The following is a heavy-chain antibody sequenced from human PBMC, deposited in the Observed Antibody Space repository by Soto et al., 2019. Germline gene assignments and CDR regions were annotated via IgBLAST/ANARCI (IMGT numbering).Heavy chain of an antibody. CDR1: GYSFTSYW. V-gene: IGHV5-51*01. Sequence: GESLNISCKGSGYSFTSYWIGWVRQMTGKGLDWMGIIYPGDSDTRYSPSFQGQVTISADKSISTAYLQWSSLKASDTAMYYCARHGALAYCGGDCYSPFDYWGQGTLVTVSS. J-gene: IGHJ4*02. D-gene: IGHD2-21*02. CDR2: IYPGDSDT. CDR3: ARHGALAYCGGDCYSPFDY.